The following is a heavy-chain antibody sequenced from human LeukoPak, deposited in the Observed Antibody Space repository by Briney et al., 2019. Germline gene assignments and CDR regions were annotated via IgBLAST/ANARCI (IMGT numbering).Heavy chain of an antibody. Sequence: GASVKVSCKASGYTFTSYAMHWVRQAPGQRLEWMGWINAGNSNTKYSRKFQGRVTITSDTSASTAYMELSSLRSEDTAVYYCARGTIDCSSSSCYTFDNWGQGTLVTVSS. CDR3: ARGTIDCSSSSCYTFDN. J-gene: IGHJ4*02. V-gene: IGHV1-3*01. D-gene: IGHD2-2*02. CDR2: INAGNSNT. CDR1: GYTFTSYA.